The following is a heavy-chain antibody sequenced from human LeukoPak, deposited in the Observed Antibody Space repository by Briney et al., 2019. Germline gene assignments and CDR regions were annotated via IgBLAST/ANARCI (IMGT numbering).Heavy chain of an antibody. Sequence: GSLRLSCTASGFTFGDYAMSWVRQPPGKGLEWIGEINHSGSTNYNPSLKSRVTISVDTSKNQFSLKLSSVTAADTAVYYCARNRAVALQDYWGQGTLVTVSS. D-gene: IGHD6-19*01. J-gene: IGHJ4*02. CDR2: INHSGST. CDR1: GFTFGDYA. CDR3: ARNRAVALQDY. V-gene: IGHV4-34*01.